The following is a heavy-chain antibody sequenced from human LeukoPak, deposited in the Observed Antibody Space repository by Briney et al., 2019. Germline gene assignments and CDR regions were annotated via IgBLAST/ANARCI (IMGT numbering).Heavy chain of an antibody. CDR2: INHSGST. CDR1: GESFSGYY. CDR3: ATLSGGTAYYYYYMDV. V-gene: IGHV4-34*01. J-gene: IGHJ6*03. Sequence: SETLSLTCAVYGESFSGYYWSWIRQPPGKGLEWIGEINHSGSTNYNPSLKSRVTISVDTSKNQFSLKLSSVTAADTAVYYCATLSGGTAYYYYYMDVWGKGTTVTVSS. D-gene: IGHD1-1*01.